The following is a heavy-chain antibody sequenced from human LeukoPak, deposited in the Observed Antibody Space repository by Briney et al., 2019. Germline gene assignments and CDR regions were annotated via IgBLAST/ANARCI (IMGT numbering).Heavy chain of an antibody. V-gene: IGHV3-23*01. D-gene: IGHD6-13*01. J-gene: IGHJ6*03. Sequence: GGSLRFSCAVSGFTFRNSATNWGPKAPGRALQWVASTIAVGGNTYYADTLKGRFTISRDDSKNTLYLQMNSLRAEDTALYYCARDYSSSWGNMDVWGKGTTVTVSS. CDR3: ARDYSSSWGNMDV. CDR1: GFTFRNSA. CDR2: TIAVGGNT.